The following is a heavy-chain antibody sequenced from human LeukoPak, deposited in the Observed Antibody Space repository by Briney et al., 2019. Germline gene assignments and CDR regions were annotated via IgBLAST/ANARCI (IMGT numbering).Heavy chain of an antibody. Sequence: SGGSLRLSCAASGFTFSSYGMHWVRQAPGKGLEWVAVIWYDGSNKYYADSVKGRFTISRDNSKNTLYLQMNSLRAEDTAVYYCARDGGITGTTAYFDYWGQGTLVTVSS. CDR1: GFTFSSYG. CDR3: ARDGGITGTTAYFDY. J-gene: IGHJ4*02. CDR2: IWYDGSNK. D-gene: IGHD1-7*01. V-gene: IGHV3-33*01.